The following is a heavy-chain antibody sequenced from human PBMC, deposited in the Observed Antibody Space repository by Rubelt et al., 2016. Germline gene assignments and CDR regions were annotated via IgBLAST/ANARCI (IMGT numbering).Heavy chain of an antibody. CDR1: GDSISSRY. D-gene: IGHD2-21*02. J-gene: IGHJ4*02. CDR3: ATLTANDISGRGAD. Sequence: QVQLQESGPGLVKPSATLSLTCTVSGDSISSRYWSWLRQPPGKGLEWIGSIYQSGSTSYNPSLKSRVTISVNTSKNQFSLRGGSVTAADTAVYFCATLTANDISGRGADWGQGTLVTVSS. CDR2: IYQSGST. V-gene: IGHV4-59*05.